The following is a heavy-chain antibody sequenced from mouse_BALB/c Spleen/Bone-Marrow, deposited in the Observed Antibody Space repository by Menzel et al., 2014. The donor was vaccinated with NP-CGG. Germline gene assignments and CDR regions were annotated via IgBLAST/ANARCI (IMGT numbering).Heavy chain of an antibody. V-gene: IGHV1S29*02. Sequence: VQLQQSGPELVRPGVPVKISCKASGYSFTGYNMNWVKQSNGKSLEWIGNIYPYNGGTGYNQKFKRKATLTVDNSSSTAYMELRSLTSEDSAVYHCARGWLLSWFAYWGQGTLVTVSA. J-gene: IGHJ3*01. CDR1: GYSFTGYN. CDR2: IYPYNGGT. CDR3: ARGWLLSWFAY. D-gene: IGHD2-3*01.